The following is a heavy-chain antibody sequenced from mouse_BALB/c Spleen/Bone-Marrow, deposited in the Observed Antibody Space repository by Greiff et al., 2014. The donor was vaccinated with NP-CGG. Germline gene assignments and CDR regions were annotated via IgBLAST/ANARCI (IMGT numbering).Heavy chain of an antibody. CDR1: GFNIKDYY. CDR2: IDPENGDT. V-gene: IGHV14-4*02. J-gene: IGHJ2*01. D-gene: IGHD2-10*02. Sequence: VQLQQSGAELVRSGASVKLSCTASGFNIKDYYMHWGKQRPEPGLEWIGWIDPENGDTEYAPKFQGKATMTADTSSNTAYLQLSSLTSEDTAVYYCNEGYGNYGYWGQGTTLTVSS. CDR3: NEGYGNYGY.